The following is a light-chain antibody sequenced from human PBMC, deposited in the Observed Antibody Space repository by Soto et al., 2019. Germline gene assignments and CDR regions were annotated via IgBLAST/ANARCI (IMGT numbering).Light chain of an antibody. CDR1: QSVSSSY. CDR2: GAS. J-gene: IGKJ5*01. Sequence: EIVLTQSPGTLALSPGERATFSCRASQSVSSSYIAWYQQKPGQAPRLLVYGASSRATGISDRFSGSGSGTDFTLTISRLEPEDFAVYYCQHYVSPPITFGQGTRLEI. V-gene: IGKV3-20*01. CDR3: QHYVSPPIT.